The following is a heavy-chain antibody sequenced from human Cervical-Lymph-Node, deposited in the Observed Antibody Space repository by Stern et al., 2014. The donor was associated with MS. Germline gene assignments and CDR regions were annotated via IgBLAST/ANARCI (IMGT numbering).Heavy chain of an antibody. Sequence: QVQLGQWGAGLLKPSETLSLTCAVYGGSFSGYYWTWIRQPPGKGLEWIGEVNHSGSTNYNPSLKSRVTISIDTSKNQLSLKLSSVTAADTAVYYCARGYGWNYDSVAGGGDGMDVWGQGTTGTVSS. J-gene: IGHJ6*02. CDR1: GGSFSGYY. CDR2: VNHSGST. V-gene: IGHV4-34*01. CDR3: ARGYGWNYDSVAGGGDGMDV. D-gene: IGHD1-7*01.